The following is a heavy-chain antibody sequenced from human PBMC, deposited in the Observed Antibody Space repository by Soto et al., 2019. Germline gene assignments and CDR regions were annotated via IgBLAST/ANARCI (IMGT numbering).Heavy chain of an antibody. CDR2: IYSTVSP. D-gene: IGHD2-2*01. CDR3: ARRGTSSWFES. J-gene: IGHJ5*01. V-gene: IGHV4-39*02. CDR1: GDAINRRYYF. Sequence: SENLSLTCVVSGDAINRRYYFWDWFRQPPGKGLDWIGSIYSTVSPHYNPSLESRVIISIDTSKNRFSLDLRSVIAADTAVYFCARRGTSSWFESWGQGILVTVSS.